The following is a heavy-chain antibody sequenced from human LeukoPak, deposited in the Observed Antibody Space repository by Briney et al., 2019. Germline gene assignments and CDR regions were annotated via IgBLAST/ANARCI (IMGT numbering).Heavy chain of an antibody. CDR2: INHSGST. J-gene: IGHJ4*02. D-gene: IGHD3-22*01. Sequence: SETLSLTCAVYGGSFSGYYWSWIRQPPGKGLEWIGEINHSGSTNYNPSLKSRVTISVDTSKNQFSLKLSSVTAADTAVYYCARHVLDYYDSSGYYSFDYWGQGTLVTVSS. V-gene: IGHV4-34*01. CDR1: GGSFSGYY. CDR3: ARHVLDYYDSSGYYSFDY.